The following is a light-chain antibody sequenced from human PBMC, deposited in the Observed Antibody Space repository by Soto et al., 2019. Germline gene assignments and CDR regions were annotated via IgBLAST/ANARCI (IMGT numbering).Light chain of an antibody. CDR3: QQYNNWVT. Sequence: EIVFTQSPCTLSLSPGERATLSCRSSQSVSSSYLAWYQQKPGQAPRLLIHGAFSRATGIPARLSGSGSGTEFTLTISSPQSEDFPVYYCQQYNNWVTFGQGTRLEIK. CDR2: GAF. V-gene: IGKV3D-15*01. J-gene: IGKJ5*01. CDR1: QSVSSSY.